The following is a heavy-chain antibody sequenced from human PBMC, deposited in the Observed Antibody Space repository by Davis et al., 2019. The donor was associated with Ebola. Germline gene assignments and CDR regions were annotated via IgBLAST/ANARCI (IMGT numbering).Heavy chain of an antibody. CDR3: ARDSGIAAAGHDAFDI. CDR2: INWNGGST. V-gene: IGHV3-20*04. Sequence: PGGSLRLSCAASGFTFSSYGMHWVRQAPGKGLEWVSGINWNGGSTGYADSGKGRFTITRDNAKNSLYLQMNSLRAEDTALYYCARDSGIAAAGHDAFDIWGQGTMVTVSS. CDR1: GFTFSSYG. D-gene: IGHD6-13*01. J-gene: IGHJ3*02.